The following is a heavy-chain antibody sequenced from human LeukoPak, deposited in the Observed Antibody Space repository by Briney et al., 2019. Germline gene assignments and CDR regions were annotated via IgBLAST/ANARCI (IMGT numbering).Heavy chain of an antibody. J-gene: IGHJ5*02. Sequence: ASVTVSCRASGYIFTNYGITWVRQAPGQGLEWMSWISANNGETNFAQKFQGRVTMMTDSSTSTAYMELRSLTSDDTAVYYCARASTRAAATGYDPWGQGSLVTVSS. V-gene: IGHV1-18*01. D-gene: IGHD6-13*01. CDR2: ISANNGET. CDR1: GYIFTNYG. CDR3: ARASTRAAATGYDP.